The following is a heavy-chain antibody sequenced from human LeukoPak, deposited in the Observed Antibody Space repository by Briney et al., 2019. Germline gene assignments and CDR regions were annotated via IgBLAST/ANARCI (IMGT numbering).Heavy chain of an antibody. CDR2: ISSSSSYI. Sequence: TGGSLRLSCAASGFTFSSYSMNWVRQAPGKGLEWVSSISSSSSYIYYADSVKGRFTISRDNAKNSLYLQMNSLRAEDTAVYYCARDYSIAVAMGMDVWGQGTTVTVSS. D-gene: IGHD6-19*01. CDR3: ARDYSIAVAMGMDV. CDR1: GFTFSSYS. J-gene: IGHJ6*02. V-gene: IGHV3-21*01.